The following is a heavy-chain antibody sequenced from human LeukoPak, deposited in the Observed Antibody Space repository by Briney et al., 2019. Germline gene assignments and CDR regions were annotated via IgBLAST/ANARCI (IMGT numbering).Heavy chain of an antibody. J-gene: IGHJ4*02. Sequence: PGGSLRLPCAASGFTFIHSNMDWVRQAPGKGLEWVSVIYSGGSTYYADSVKGRFTISRDNSKNTLYLQMNSLRAEDTAVYYCARGSALRYSSSWYEDYWGQGTLVTVSS. CDR3: ARGSALRYSSSWYEDY. V-gene: IGHV3-53*01. D-gene: IGHD6-13*01. CDR2: IYSGGST. CDR1: GFTFIHSN.